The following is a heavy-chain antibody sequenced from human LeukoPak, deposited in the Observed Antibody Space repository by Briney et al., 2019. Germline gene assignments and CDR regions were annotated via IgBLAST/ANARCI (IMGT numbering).Heavy chain of an antibody. Sequence: SETLSLTCAVYGGSFSGYYWSWIRQPPGKGLEWIGEINHSGSTNYNPSLKSRVTISVDTSKNQFSLKLSSVTAADTAVYYCARGHFDWLLSNGPGRYFDLWGRGTLVTVSS. J-gene: IGHJ2*01. D-gene: IGHD3-9*01. CDR1: GGSFSGYY. V-gene: IGHV4-34*01. CDR3: ARGHFDWLLSNGPGRYFDL. CDR2: INHSGST.